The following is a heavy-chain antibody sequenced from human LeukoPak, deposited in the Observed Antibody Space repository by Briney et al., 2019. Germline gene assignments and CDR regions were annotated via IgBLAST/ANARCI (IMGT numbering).Heavy chain of an antibody. Sequence: PSETLSLTCTVSGGSISSYYWSWIRQPPGKGLEWIGRIYTSGSTNYNPSLKSRVTMSVDTSKNQFSLKLRSVTAADTAVYYCARDRTFGGVIVHHYWGQGPVVTVSS. CDR3: ARDRTFGGVIVHHY. CDR1: GGSISSYY. V-gene: IGHV4-4*07. CDR2: IYTSGST. D-gene: IGHD3-16*02. J-gene: IGHJ4*02.